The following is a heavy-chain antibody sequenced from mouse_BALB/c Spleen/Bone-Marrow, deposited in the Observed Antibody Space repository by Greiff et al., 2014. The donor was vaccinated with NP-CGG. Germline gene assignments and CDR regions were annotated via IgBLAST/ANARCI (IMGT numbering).Heavy chain of an antibody. D-gene: IGHD2-2*01. V-gene: IGHV1-18*01. CDR2: INPNNGGT. CDR1: GYTFTEYT. J-gene: IGHJ3*01. Sequence: EVQLQQSGPEVVKPGASVKISCKTSGYTFTEYTMHWVKQSHGKSLEWIGGINPNNGGTTYNQKFKGKATLTVDKSSSTAYMEPRSLTSEDSAVYYCARSYGYERSWFAYWGQGTLVTVSA. CDR3: ARSYGYERSWFAY.